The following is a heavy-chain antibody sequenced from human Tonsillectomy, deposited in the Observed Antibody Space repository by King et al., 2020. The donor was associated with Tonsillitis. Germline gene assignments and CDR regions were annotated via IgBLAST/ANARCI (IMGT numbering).Heavy chain of an antibody. CDR2: MNPNSANT. D-gene: IGHD2-2*01. CDR3: ARVRYCSRATCYGAFDI. CDR1: GDTFTTYD. J-gene: IGHJ3*02. V-gene: IGHV1-8*01. Sequence: VQLVESGAEVKKPGASVKVSCKASGDTFTTYDINWVRQAPGQGLEWMGWMNPNSANTGYAQKFQGRVTMTRNTSINTAYMELTSLLSEDTAVYYCARVRYCSRATCYGAFDIWGQGTKVTVSS.